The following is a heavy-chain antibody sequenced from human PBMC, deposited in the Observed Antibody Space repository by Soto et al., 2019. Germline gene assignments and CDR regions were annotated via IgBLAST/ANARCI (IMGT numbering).Heavy chain of an antibody. CDR2: IYHSGST. Sequence: SETLSLTCTVSGGSISSYYWSWIRQPPGKGLEWIGYIYHSGSTNYKPSLKSRVTISVDTSKNQPSLSLSSVTAADTGVYYCARRAGLGYYYGMDGWGQGTTVTVSS. J-gene: IGHJ6*02. CDR1: GGSISSYY. V-gene: IGHV4-59*01. CDR3: ARRAGLGYYYGMDG. D-gene: IGHD6-25*01.